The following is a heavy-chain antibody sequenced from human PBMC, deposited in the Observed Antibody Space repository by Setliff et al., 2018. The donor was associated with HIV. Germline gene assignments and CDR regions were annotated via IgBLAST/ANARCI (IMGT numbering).Heavy chain of an antibody. J-gene: IGHJ6*03. CDR2: IYYSGST. CDR1: GGSISSGGYY. D-gene: IGHD1-26*01. CDR3: ATDREKWEGYYKYYYMDV. V-gene: IGHV4-61*08. Sequence: SETLSLTCTVSGGSISSGGYYWNWIRQRPGRGLEWIGHIYYSGSTSYNPSLKSRVTISVGTSRNQFSLKLRSVTAADTALYYCATDREKWEGYYKYYYMDVWGKGTKVTVSS.